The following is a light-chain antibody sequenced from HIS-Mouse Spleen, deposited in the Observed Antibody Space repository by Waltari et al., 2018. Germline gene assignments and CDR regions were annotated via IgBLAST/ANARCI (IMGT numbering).Light chain of an antibody. J-gene: IGKJ1*01. CDR2: GAS. CDR1: QGISSY. CDR3: QQLNSYPPT. V-gene: IGKV1-9*01. Sequence: DIQLTQSPSFLSASVGDRVTITCRASQGISSYLAWYQQKPGKAPNLLIYGASTLQSGVPSRFSGSGSGTEFTLTISSLQPEDFATYYCQQLNSYPPTFGQGTKVEIK.